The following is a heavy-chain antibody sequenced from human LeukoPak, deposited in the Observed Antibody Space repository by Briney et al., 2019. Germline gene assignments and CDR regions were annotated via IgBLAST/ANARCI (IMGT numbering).Heavy chain of an antibody. J-gene: IGHJ4*02. Sequence: ASVKVSCKASGYTFTSYAMNWVRQAPGQGLEWMGWINTNAGNPTYAQGFTGRFVFSLDTSVSTAYLQISSLKAEDTAVYYCARVSSGWFLQTDFDYWGQGTLVTVSS. V-gene: IGHV7-4-1*02. CDR2: INTNAGNP. CDR1: GYTFTSYA. D-gene: IGHD6-19*01. CDR3: ARVSSGWFLQTDFDY.